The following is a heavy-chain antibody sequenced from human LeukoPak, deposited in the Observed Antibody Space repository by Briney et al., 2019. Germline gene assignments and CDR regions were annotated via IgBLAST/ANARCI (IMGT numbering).Heavy chain of an antibody. CDR3: ARSGSMVRGVIPDGMDV. V-gene: IGHV4-30-4*01. J-gene: IGHJ6*04. CDR2: IYYSGST. D-gene: IGHD3-10*01. Sequence: SQTLSLTCTVSGGSISSGDYYWSWIRQPPGKGLEWIGYIYYSGSTYYNPSLKSRVTISVDTSKNQFSLKLSSVTAADTAVYCCARSGSMVRGVIPDGMDVWGKGTTVTVSS. CDR1: GGSISSGDYY.